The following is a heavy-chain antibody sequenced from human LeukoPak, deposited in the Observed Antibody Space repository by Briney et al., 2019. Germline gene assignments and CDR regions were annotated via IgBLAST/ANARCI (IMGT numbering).Heavy chain of an antibody. D-gene: IGHD2-8*01. CDR3: ARRLGTVYASLGDDY. V-gene: IGHV3-21*01. CDR1: GFTFSSYS. Sequence: GGSLRLSCAASGFTFSSYSMNWVRQAPGKGLEWVSSISSSSSYIYYADSVKGRFTISRDNAKNSLYLQMNSLRAEDTAVYYCARRLGTVYASLGDDYWGQGTLVTVSS. CDR2: ISSSSSYI. J-gene: IGHJ4*02.